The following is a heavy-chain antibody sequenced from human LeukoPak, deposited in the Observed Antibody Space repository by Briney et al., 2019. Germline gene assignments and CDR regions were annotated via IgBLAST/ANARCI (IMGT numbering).Heavy chain of an antibody. V-gene: IGHV3-15*01. CDR3: TTVQIPDSSGYYYLDYFDY. D-gene: IGHD3-22*01. CDR2: IKSKTDGGTT. Sequence: KSGGSLRLSCAASGFTFSNAWMSWVRQAPGKGLEWVGRIKSKTDGGTTDYAAPVKGRFTISRDDSKNTLYLQMNSLKTEDTAVYYCTTVQIPDSSGYYYLDYFDYWGQGTLVTVSS. CDR1: GFTFSNAW. J-gene: IGHJ4*02.